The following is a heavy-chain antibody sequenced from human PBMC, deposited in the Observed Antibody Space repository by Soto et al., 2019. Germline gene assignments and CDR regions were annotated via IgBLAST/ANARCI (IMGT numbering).Heavy chain of an antibody. CDR3: ARHYGNSGVYGVDV. J-gene: IGHJ6*02. D-gene: IGHD3-10*01. V-gene: IGHV4-59*08. Sequence: QVQLRESGPGLVKPSETLSLTCTVSAGSISGYYWSWIRQPRGEGLQWIGYVQYTGKTNYNPSLKRRVKISLDASKNDVSLRLNSVTAADTAIYFCARHYGNSGVYGVDVWGQGTTVIVSS. CDR2: VQYTGKT. CDR1: AGSISGYY.